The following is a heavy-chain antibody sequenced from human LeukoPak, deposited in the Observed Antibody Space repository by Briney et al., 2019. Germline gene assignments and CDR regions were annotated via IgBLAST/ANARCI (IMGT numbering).Heavy chain of an antibody. CDR2: INPSGGST. Sequence: ASVKVSCKASGFTFTSYYMHWVRQAPGQGLEWMGIINPSGGSTSYAQKFQGRVTMTRDTSTSTVYMELSSLRSEDTAVYYCARKHQAAAGLDWGQGTLVTVSS. V-gene: IGHV1-46*01. CDR1: GFTFTSYY. CDR3: ARKHQAAAGLD. D-gene: IGHD6-13*01. J-gene: IGHJ4*02.